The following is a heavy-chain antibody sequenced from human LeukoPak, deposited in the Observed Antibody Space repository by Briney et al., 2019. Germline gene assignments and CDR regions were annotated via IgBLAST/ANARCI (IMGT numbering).Heavy chain of an antibody. J-gene: IGHJ6*02. CDR2: ISSSGGST. V-gene: IGHV3-23*01. D-gene: IGHD3-16*01. Sequence: PGGSLRLSCAASGFTFSSYAMSWVRQTPGKGLEWVSAISSSGGSTYYADSVKGRFTMSRDNSKNTLYLQMNSLRAEDTAVYYCAKPLYGAQRDYYYGMDVWGQGTTVTVSS. CDR3: AKPLYGAQRDYYYGMDV. CDR1: GFTFSSYA.